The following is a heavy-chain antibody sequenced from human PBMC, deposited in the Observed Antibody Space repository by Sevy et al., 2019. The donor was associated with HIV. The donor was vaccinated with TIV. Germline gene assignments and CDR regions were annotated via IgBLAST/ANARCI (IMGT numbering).Heavy chain of an antibody. Sequence: GGSLRLSCAASGFTFSSYAMSWVRQAPGKGLEWDSAISGSGGSTYYADSVKGRFTISRDNSKNTLYLQMNSLRAEDTAVYYCAKLGVYCSGGSCYLFDYWGQGTLVTVSS. D-gene: IGHD2-15*01. CDR3: AKLGVYCSGGSCYLFDY. J-gene: IGHJ4*02. CDR2: ISGSGGST. V-gene: IGHV3-23*01. CDR1: GFTFSSYA.